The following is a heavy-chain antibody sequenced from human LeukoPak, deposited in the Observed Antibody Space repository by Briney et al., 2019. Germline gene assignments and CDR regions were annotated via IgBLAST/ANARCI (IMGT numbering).Heavy chain of an antibody. CDR3: WTEVWWGDGLDS. J-gene: IGHJ1*01. CDR2: MYGDGSIE. D-gene: IGHD2-21*01. V-gene: IGHV3-30*03. CDR1: GFIFSNYA. Sequence: WGTLTLSCEASGFIFSNYAMNWLRQPPGKGLEWMAIMYGDGSIEFYGASVKRRIVISRDKYKRTLYLQINNLSGNDTAVYSSWTEVWWGDGLDSGGEGTVVTV.